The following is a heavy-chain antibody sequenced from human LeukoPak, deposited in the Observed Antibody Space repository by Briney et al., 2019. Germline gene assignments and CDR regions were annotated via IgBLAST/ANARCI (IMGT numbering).Heavy chain of an antibody. Sequence: GASVKVSCKASGYTFTGYYMHWVRQAPGQGLEWMGWINPNSGGTNYAQKFQGRVTMTRDTSISTPYMGLSRLRSDDTAVYYCARGGAALPNGFDYWGQGTLVTVSS. V-gene: IGHV1-2*02. J-gene: IGHJ4*02. CDR2: INPNSGGT. CDR1: GYTFTGYY. D-gene: IGHD6-6*01. CDR3: ARGGAALPNGFDY.